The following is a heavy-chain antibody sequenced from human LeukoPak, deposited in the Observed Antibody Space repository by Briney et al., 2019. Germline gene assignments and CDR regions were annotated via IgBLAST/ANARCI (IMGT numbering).Heavy chain of an antibody. V-gene: IGHV4-31*03. CDR1: DGSISGDNYY. Sequence: SETLSLTCTVSDGSISGDNYYWSWIRQLPGKGLEWIGYIYNGGTTYYNPSLKSRVIISVDTSKNQFSLKLKSVTAADTAMYYCARGARFFAYYDYWGQGTLVTVSS. CDR2: IYNGGTT. D-gene: IGHD2-21*01. J-gene: IGHJ4*02. CDR3: ARGARFFAYYDY.